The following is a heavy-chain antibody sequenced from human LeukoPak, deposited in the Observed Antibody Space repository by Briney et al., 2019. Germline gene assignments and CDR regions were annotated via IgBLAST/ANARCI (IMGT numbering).Heavy chain of an antibody. CDR1: GFTFSSHA. D-gene: IGHD1-20*01. CDR3: ARVLGLITGTTDNYFDY. Sequence: GGSLRLSCAASGFTFSSHAMHWVRQAPGKGLEWVAVISYDGSNKYYADSVKGRFTISRDNSKNTLYLQMNSLRAEDTAVYYCARVLGLITGTTDNYFDYWGQGTLVTVSS. J-gene: IGHJ4*02. V-gene: IGHV3-30*04. CDR2: ISYDGSNK.